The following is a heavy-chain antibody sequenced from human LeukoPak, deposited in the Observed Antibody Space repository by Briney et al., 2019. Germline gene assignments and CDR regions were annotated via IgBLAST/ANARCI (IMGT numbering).Heavy chain of an antibody. Sequence: GGSLRLSCAASGFNVSTNYMSWVRQVPGKGLEWVSVFSSDGYTGYADSVKGRFTVSRDSSKNTMYLQMNSLRAEDTALYYCARDQGITMIVVADYWGQGTLVTVSS. V-gene: IGHV3-53*01. CDR1: GFNVSTNY. D-gene: IGHD3-22*01. J-gene: IGHJ4*02. CDR2: FSSDGYT. CDR3: ARDQGITMIVVADY.